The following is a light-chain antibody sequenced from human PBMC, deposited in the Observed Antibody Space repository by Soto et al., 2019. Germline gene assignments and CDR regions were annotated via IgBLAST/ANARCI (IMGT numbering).Light chain of an antibody. CDR1: SSDVGAYDY. CDR2: EVI. V-gene: IGLV2-8*01. CDR3: SSHAGSDTYV. Sequence: QSALTQPPSASGSPGQSVTFSCTGTSSDVGAYDYVSWYQQHPGKAPKLLIYEVIKRPSGVPDRFSGSKSGNTASLTVSGLQAEDEADYYCSSHAGSDTYVFGTGTKLTVL. J-gene: IGLJ1*01.